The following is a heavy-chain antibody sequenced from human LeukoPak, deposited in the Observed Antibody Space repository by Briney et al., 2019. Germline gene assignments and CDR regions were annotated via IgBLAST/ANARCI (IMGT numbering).Heavy chain of an antibody. D-gene: IGHD4-23*01. CDR2: IYISGST. J-gene: IGHJ5*02. CDR1: GFSVSNNY. V-gene: IGHV3-66*02. CDR3: ARVYGGRRWLDP. Sequence: TGGSLRLSCATSGFSVSNNYMSWVRQGPGKGLEWVSIIYISGSTYYAESVKGRFTISRDNSNNTVFLQMKSLRVEDTAVYYCARVYGGRRWLDPWGQGTLVTVSS.